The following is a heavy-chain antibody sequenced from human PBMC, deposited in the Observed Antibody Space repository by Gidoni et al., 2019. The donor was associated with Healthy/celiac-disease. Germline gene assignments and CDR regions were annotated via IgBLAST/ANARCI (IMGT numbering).Heavy chain of an antibody. Sequence: QVQLVQSGAEVSKPGASLKVSCKASGYPFPSYAMPWVRQDPGQRLEWMGWINAGKGNTKYSQKFQGRVTITRDTSASTAYMEMSSLRSEDTAVYYCARDSGSVEDWGQGTLVTVSS. V-gene: IGHV1-3*01. CDR3: ARDSGSVED. D-gene: IGHD1-26*01. CDR1: GYPFPSYA. CDR2: INAGKGNT. J-gene: IGHJ4*02.